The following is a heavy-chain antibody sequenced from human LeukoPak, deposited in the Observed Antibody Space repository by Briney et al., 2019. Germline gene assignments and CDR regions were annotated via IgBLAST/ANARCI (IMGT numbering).Heavy chain of an antibody. CDR2: ISYDGSNK. J-gene: IGHJ3*02. Sequence: GGSLRLSCAASGFTFSSYAMPWVRQAPGKGLEWVAVISYDGSNKYYADSVKGRFTISRDNSKNTLYLQMNSLRAEDTAVYYCARANYDFWSGTDAFDIWGQGTMVTVSS. CDR1: GFTFSSYA. D-gene: IGHD3-3*01. CDR3: ARANYDFWSGTDAFDI. V-gene: IGHV3-30-3*01.